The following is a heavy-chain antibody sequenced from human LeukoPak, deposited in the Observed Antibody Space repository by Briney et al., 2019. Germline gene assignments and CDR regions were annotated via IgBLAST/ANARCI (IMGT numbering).Heavy chain of an antibody. D-gene: IGHD3-10*01. CDR2: ISSSGDTT. CDR3: ARSRLWLGELPSGYDNGMDV. J-gene: IGHJ6*02. Sequence: AGGSLRLSCAASEFTYSSYEMNWVRQAPGKGLEWVSYISSSGDTTYYAGSVRGRFTISRDNAKNSLYPQMHSLRVEDTAVYYCARSRLWLGELPSGYDNGMDVWGQGTTVTVSS. V-gene: IGHV3-48*03. CDR1: EFTYSSYE.